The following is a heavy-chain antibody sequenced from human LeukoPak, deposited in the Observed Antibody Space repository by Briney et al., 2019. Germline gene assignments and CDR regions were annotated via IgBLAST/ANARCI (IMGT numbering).Heavy chain of an antibody. Sequence: GGSLRLSCVASEFTFSSYWMHWVRQAPGKGLVWVSRINGDGSGTTYADSVKGRFTISRDNAKNILYLQMNSLRAEDTAVYYCARAPGQNHAFDIWGQGTMVTVSS. CDR3: ARAPGQNHAFDI. CDR2: INGDGSGT. CDR1: EFTFSSYW. J-gene: IGHJ3*02. V-gene: IGHV3-74*03.